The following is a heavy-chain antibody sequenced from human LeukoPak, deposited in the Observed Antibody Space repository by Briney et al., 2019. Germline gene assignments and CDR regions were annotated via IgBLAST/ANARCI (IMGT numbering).Heavy chain of an antibody. CDR3: ARHPYSGSYHFDY. J-gene: IGHJ4*02. CDR2: ISAYTGST. D-gene: IGHD1-26*01. V-gene: IGHV1-18*01. CDR1: GYTFNSYG. Sequence: ASVKVSCKASGYTFNSYGISWVRQAPGQGLELMGWISAYTGSTNYAQKFQGRVTMTRDTSISTAYMELSRLTSDDTAVYYCARHPYSGSYHFDYWGQGTLVTVSS.